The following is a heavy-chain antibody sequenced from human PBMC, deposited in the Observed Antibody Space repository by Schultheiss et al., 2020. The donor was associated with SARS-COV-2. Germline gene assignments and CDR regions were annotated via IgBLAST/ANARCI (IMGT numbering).Heavy chain of an antibody. D-gene: IGHD2-2*02. CDR2: INHSGST. CDR3: ARAALVVPAAIPAYYYYGMDV. J-gene: IGHJ6*02. Sequence: GSLRLSCAASGFTVSSNYMSWIRQPPGKGLEWIGEINHSGSTNYNPSLKSRVTISVDKSKNQFSLKLSSVTAADTAVYYCARAALVVPAAIPAYYYYGMDVWGQGTTVTVSS. CDR1: GFTVSSNY. V-gene: IGHV4-34*01.